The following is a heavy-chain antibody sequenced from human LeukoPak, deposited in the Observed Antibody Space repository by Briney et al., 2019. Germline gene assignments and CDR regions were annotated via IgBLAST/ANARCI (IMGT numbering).Heavy chain of an antibody. Sequence: SENLSLTCTVSGGSISSYYWSWIRRPPGRGLEWIGYIYYSGSTNYNPSLKSRVTISVDTSKNQFSLKLSSVTAADTAVYYCARVDRYYFDYWGQGTLVTVSS. CDR3: ARVDRYYFDY. J-gene: IGHJ4*02. CDR1: GGSISSYY. V-gene: IGHV4-59*01. D-gene: IGHD3-16*02. CDR2: IYYSGST.